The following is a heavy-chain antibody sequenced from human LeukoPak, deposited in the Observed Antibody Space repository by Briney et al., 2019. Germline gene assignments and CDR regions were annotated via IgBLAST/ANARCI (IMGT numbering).Heavy chain of an antibody. V-gene: IGHV4-4*03. D-gene: IGHD3-3*01. J-gene: IGHJ6*02. Sequence: PGTLSLTCAVSGGSLSTSNWWSWVRQPPGKGLEWIGEIYHSGSTNYNPSLKSRVTISVDKSKNQFSLKLSSVTAADTAVYYCARSDPYYDFWSGYYTVSYYGMDVWGQGTTVTVSS. CDR2: IYHSGST. CDR1: GGSLSTSNW. CDR3: ARSDPYYDFWSGYYTVSYYGMDV.